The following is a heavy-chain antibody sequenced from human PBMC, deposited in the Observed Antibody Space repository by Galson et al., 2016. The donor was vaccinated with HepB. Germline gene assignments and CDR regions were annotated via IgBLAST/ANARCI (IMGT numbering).Heavy chain of an antibody. CDR3: ARDGEPLYDYGMDA. V-gene: IGHV1-3*01. CDR2: INVGNGIT. D-gene: IGHD1-14*01. J-gene: IGHJ6*02. Sequence: SVKVSCKASGYTFTSYRILWVRQAPGQSLEWMGWINVGNGITKYSEKVQGRVTITSDTSASTVHMELSSLISGDTAVYYCARDGEPLYDYGMDAWGQGTTVIVSS. CDR1: GYTFTSYR.